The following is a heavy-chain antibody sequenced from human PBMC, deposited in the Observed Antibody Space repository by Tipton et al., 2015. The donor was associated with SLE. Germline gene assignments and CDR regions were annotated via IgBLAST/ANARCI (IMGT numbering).Heavy chain of an antibody. J-gene: IGHJ4*02. CDR1: GYSISSGYY. Sequence: TLSLTCTVSGYSISSGYYWGWIRQPPGKGLEWIGSIYHSGSTYYNTSLKSRVTISVDTSKNQLSLQLSSVTTADTAVYYCARGDPQGLEPFDYWGQGTLVTVSS. CDR2: IYHSGST. D-gene: IGHD1-1*01. V-gene: IGHV4-38-2*02. CDR3: ARGDPQGLEPFDY.